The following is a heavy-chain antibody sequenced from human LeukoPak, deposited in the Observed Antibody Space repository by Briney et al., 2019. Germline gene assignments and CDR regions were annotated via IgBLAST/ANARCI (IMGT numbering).Heavy chain of an antibody. D-gene: IGHD2-8*01. CDR1: GGSISSSSYY. Sequence: SETLSLTCTVSGGSISSSSYYWGWIRQPPGKGLEWIGSIYYSGTTYYNPSLKSRVTVSADTSKNQFSLRLTSVTAADTAVYYRARDRACSNGVCSYFDYWGQGTLITVSS. CDR3: ARDRACSNGVCSYFDY. CDR2: IYYSGTT. J-gene: IGHJ4*02. V-gene: IGHV4-39*01.